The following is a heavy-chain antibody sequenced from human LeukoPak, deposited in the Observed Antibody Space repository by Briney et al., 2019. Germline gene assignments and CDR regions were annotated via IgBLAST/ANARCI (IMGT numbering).Heavy chain of an antibody. J-gene: IGHJ4*02. Sequence: PSQTLSLTCAVSGGSISSGGYSWSWIRQPPGKGLEWIGYIYHSGSTYYNPSLKSRATISVDRSKNQFSLKLSSVTAADTAVYYCARGIEGIAVAGPYFDYWGQGTLVTVSS. V-gene: IGHV4-30-2*01. CDR2: IYHSGST. CDR3: ARGIEGIAVAGPYFDY. D-gene: IGHD6-19*01. CDR1: GGSISSGGYS.